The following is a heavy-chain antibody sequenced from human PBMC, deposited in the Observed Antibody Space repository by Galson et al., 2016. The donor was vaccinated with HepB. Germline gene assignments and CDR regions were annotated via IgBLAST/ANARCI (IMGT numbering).Heavy chain of an antibody. D-gene: IGHD2-21*02. Sequence: SLRLSCATTTFAFSRTWMTWVRQAPGKGLEWVSVISADVGSTNYADSVEGRFTISRDSSNNTLSLQMNSLRVEDTAIYYCARARQTCTGDCYYIWFDPWGQGTLVTVSS. J-gene: IGHJ5*02. CDR3: ARARQTCTGDCYYIWFDP. V-gene: IGHV3-23*01. CDR2: ISADVGST. CDR1: TFAFSRTW.